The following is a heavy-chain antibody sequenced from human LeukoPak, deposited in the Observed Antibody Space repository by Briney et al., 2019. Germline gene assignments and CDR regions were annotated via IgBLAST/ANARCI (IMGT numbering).Heavy chain of an antibody. D-gene: IGHD5-12*01. Sequence: GGSLRLSCAASGFTFNKYNLNWVRQAPGKGLEWVSSISGSGDFIYYADSMKGRFTISRDNAKNSLYLQMNSLRAEDTAVYYCAREPYEKGEDYWGQGTLVTVSS. J-gene: IGHJ4*02. CDR2: ISGSGDFI. V-gene: IGHV3-21*01. CDR3: AREPYEKGEDY. CDR1: GFTFNKYN.